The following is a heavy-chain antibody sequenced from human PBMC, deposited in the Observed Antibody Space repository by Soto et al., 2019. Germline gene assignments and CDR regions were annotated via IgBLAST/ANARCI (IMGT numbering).Heavy chain of an antibody. CDR1: GYTFSGIY. D-gene: IGHD6-19*01. CDR2: INPSNGGT. CDR3: ASVAVTGTGGLVF. J-gene: IGHJ4*02. Sequence: DSVQVSCTASGYTFSGIYMHWVRQAPGQGLEWMGWINPSNGGTKYAEKFQGRVTMTRDTSISTAYVELSRLTSDDTAVYYCASVAVTGTGGLVFWCQGILVTV. V-gene: IGHV1-2*02.